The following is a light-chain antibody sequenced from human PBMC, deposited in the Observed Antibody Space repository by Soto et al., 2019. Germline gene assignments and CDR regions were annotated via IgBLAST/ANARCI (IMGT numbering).Light chain of an antibody. CDR1: QTVIKY. Sequence: DIQMTQSPSSLSASVGDRVTITCRASQTVIKYLNWYQQKPGRAPNRLRYAASRLRSGVTSRFNASGSGTEFTLTISSVQPEHCATYYCQQGYRIRFPFGPRTKVQI. J-gene: IGKJ3*01. CDR2: AAS. V-gene: IGKV1-39*01. CDR3: QQGYRIRFP.